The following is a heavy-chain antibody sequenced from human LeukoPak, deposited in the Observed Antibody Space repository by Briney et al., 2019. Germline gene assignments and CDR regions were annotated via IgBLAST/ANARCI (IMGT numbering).Heavy chain of an antibody. CDR3: AKEPYSSTWYVTHF. Sequence: GRSLRLSCAASGFSFSNYGMHWVRQAPGKGLEWVAVTSSDGGNKYYTDSVKGRFTISRDNSKNTLYLQMNSLNAEVTAVYYCAKEPYSSTWYVTHFWGQGTLVTVSS. V-gene: IGHV3-30*18. CDR2: TSSDGGNK. D-gene: IGHD6-13*01. J-gene: IGHJ4*02. CDR1: GFSFSNYG.